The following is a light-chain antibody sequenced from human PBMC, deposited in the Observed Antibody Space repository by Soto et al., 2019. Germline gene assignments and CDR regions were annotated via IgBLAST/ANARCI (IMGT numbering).Light chain of an antibody. V-gene: IGLV1-47*01. CDR1: SSNIGSNY. Sequence: QSVLTQPPSASGTPGQRVTLSCSGSSSNIGSNYVYWYQQLPGTAPKLLIYRNNQRPSGVPDRFSGSKSGTSASLAISGLRSEDEADYYCAAWDDSLSVLFGGGTKVTVL. J-gene: IGLJ2*01. CDR2: RNN. CDR3: AAWDDSLSVL.